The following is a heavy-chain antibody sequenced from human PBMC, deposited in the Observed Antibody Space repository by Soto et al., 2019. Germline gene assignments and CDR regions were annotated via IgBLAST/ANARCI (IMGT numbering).Heavy chain of an antibody. CDR3: ARTTSYDYFDY. Sequence: QVQLQESGPGLVKPSQTLSLTCTVSGGSIMSGDYFWSWIRQPPGKGLEWIGYIYYSGSTHYNPSLRSRVSISVDTSKNQFSLKLSSVTAADTAVYYCARTTSYDYFDYWGQGTLVTVSS. CDR1: GGSIMSGDYF. D-gene: IGHD1-1*01. CDR2: IYYSGST. J-gene: IGHJ4*02. V-gene: IGHV4-30-4*01.